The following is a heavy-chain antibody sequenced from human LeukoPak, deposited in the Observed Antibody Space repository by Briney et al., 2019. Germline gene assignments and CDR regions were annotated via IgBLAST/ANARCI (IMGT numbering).Heavy chain of an antibody. CDR3: ARDQGTGDFDY. Sequence: PGGSLRLSCAASGFTFDDYAMHWVRQAPGKGLEWVSGISWNSGSIGYADSVKGRFTISRDNAKNSLYLQMNSLRAEDTAVYYCARDQGTGDFDYWGQGTLVTVSS. CDR1: GFTFDDYA. J-gene: IGHJ4*02. D-gene: IGHD3-10*01. CDR2: ISWNSGSI. V-gene: IGHV3-9*01.